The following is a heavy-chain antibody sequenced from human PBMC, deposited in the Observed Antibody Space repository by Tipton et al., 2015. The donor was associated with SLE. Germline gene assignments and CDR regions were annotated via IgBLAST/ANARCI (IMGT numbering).Heavy chain of an antibody. D-gene: IGHD7-27*01. J-gene: IGHJ4*02. CDR2: LYYSGST. V-gene: IGHV4-39*07. Sequence: WVRQAPGKGLEWIGSLYYSGSTYYNPSLESRVTISVDTSKNHFSLKLSSVTAADTAVYYCARQGPDWGIDYCGQGTLVTVSS. CDR3: ARQGPDWGIDY.